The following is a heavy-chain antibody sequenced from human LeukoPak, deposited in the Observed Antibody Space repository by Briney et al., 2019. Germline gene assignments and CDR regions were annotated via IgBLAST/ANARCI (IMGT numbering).Heavy chain of an antibody. J-gene: IGHJ3*02. D-gene: IGHD5-12*01. V-gene: IGHV4-30-4*01. CDR3: AGEATRIDAFDI. Sequence: SQTLSLTCTVSGGSISSGDYYWSWIRQPPGKGLEWIGYIYYSGSTYYNPSLKSRVTISVDTSKNQFSLKLSSVTAADTAVYYCAGEATRIDAFDIWGQGTMVTVSS. CDR1: GGSISSGDYY. CDR2: IYYSGST.